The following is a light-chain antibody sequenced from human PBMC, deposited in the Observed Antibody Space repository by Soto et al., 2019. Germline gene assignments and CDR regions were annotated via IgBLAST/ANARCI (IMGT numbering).Light chain of an antibody. Sequence: QSALTQPRSVSGSPGQSVTISCTGTSSDVGSHNYVSWYQQHPGKAPKLIIYDVNKRPSGVPDRFSGSKSDNTASLTISGLQAEDEADYHCCSYAGSYILVFGGGTKLTVL. V-gene: IGLV2-11*01. CDR3: CSYAGSYILV. CDR1: SSDVGSHNY. J-gene: IGLJ2*01. CDR2: DVN.